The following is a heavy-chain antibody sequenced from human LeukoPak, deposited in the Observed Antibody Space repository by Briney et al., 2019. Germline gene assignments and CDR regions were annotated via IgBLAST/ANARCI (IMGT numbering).Heavy chain of an antibody. J-gene: IGHJ4*02. Sequence: GGSLRLSCAASGFTFSSYSTNWVRQAPGKGLEWVSSTSSSSSYIYYADSVKGRFTISRDNAKNSLYLQMTSLRAEDTAVYYCARDANLAQYYFDYWGQGTLVTVSS. CDR2: TSSSSSYI. CDR3: ARDANLAQYYFDY. D-gene: IGHD3-16*01. CDR1: GFTFSSYS. V-gene: IGHV3-21*01.